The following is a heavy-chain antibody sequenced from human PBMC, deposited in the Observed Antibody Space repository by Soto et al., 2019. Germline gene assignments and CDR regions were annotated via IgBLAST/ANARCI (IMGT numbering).Heavy chain of an antibody. Sequence: QLQLQESGPGLVKPAETLSLTCTVSGGSISSSSYYWGWIRQPPGKGLEWIGRIKYSGTTYYNPTLMSRVTLSVDTSKNQCSLKLSSVTAADTAVYYCATLWSQDWGQGTMVTVSS. CDR3: ATLWSQD. CDR1: GGSISSSSYY. J-gene: IGHJ4*02. CDR2: IKYSGTT. V-gene: IGHV4-39*01. D-gene: IGHD3-16*01.